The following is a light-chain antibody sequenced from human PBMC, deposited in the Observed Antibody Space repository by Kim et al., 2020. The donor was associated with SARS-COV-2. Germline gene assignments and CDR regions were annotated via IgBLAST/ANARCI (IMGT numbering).Light chain of an antibody. V-gene: IGLV2-11*01. CDR2: DVN. CDR3: SSYTRSSAKV. J-gene: IGLJ1*01. CDR1: SSDVGGYNY. Sequence: QSALTQPRSVSGSPGQSVTISCTGTSSDVGGYNYVSWYQQFPGNAPRLMIYDVNKRPSGVPDRFSASKSGNTASLTISGLQTDDEAEYYCSSYTRSSAKVFGTGTKVTVL.